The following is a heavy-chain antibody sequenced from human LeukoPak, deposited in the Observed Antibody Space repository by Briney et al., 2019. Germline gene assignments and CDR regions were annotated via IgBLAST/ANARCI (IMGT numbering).Heavy chain of an antibody. J-gene: IGHJ4*02. CDR3: ARPGIAVAGTAYSDY. Sequence: GGSLRLSCSASGFTFSAYWMTWVRQAPGKGLEWVANIKEDGTEKYYVDSVKGRFTISRDNAKNPMYLQMNSLRAEDTAVYYCARPGIAVAGTAYSDYWGQGTLVTVSS. CDR2: IKEDGTEK. V-gene: IGHV3-7*01. D-gene: IGHD6-19*01. CDR1: GFTFSAYW.